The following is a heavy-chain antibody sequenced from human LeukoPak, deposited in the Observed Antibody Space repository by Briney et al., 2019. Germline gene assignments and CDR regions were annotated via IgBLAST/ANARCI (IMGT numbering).Heavy chain of an antibody. CDR2: IHPGGST. Sequence: SETLSLTYAVYGGSLRADFWSWIRQPPGKGLEWIGDIHPGGSTKYNPSLESRVTISVDTSKNQFSLRLTSVTAADTAVYYCARAPDRIRFDPWGQGALVTVSS. J-gene: IGHJ5*02. CDR1: GGSLRADF. CDR3: ARAPDRIRFDP. D-gene: IGHD1-14*01. V-gene: IGHV4-34*01.